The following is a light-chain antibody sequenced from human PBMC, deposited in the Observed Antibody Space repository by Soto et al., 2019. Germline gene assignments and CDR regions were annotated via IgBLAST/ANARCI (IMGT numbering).Light chain of an antibody. V-gene: IGKV3-15*01. CDR3: QYYGNSPLT. CDR1: QSVSRN. J-gene: IGKJ1*01. Sequence: EIVMTQSPATLSVSPGERATLSCRASQSVSRNLAWYRQKPGQAPRLLIYGASTRATATPARFSGSGSGTEFTLTISSLQSEDFAVYYCQYYGNSPLTFGQGTKVDFK. CDR2: GAS.